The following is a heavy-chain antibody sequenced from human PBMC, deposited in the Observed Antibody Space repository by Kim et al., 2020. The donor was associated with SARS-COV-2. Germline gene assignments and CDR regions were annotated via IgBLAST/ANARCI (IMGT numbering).Heavy chain of an antibody. CDR2: IDYSGST. D-gene: IGHD6-19*01. CDR1: GGSISSYY. J-gene: IGHJ6*02. CDR3: ARDRTTGYSSGPIHYYYYYGMDV. Sequence: SETLSLTCTVSGGSISSYYWSWIRQPPGKGLEWIGYIDYSGSTNYKPSLKSRVTISVVTTKNQFSLKLSSVTTADTAVYYCARDRTTGYSSGPIHYYYYYGMDVWGQGTTVTVSS. V-gene: IGHV4-59*01.